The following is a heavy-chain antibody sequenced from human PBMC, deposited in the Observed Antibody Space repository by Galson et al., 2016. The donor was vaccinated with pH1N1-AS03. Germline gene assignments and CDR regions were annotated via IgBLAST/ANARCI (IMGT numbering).Heavy chain of an antibody. V-gene: IGHV1-18*01. Sequence: SVKVSYKASGYKFTSYGVSWVRQAPGQGLEWMGWISGYNINAKYAEKFQGRVTLTTDKSTSTAYMELRSLTSDDTAVYFCARDGDIVIVPSAIDYYGMDVWGQGTTVTVSS. J-gene: IGHJ6*02. CDR2: ISGYNINA. D-gene: IGHD2-2*01. CDR1: GYKFTSYG. CDR3: ARDGDIVIVPSAIDYYGMDV.